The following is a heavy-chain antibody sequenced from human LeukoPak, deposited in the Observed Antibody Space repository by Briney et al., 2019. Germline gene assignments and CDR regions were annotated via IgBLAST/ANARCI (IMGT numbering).Heavy chain of an antibody. CDR3: ASLWFGELAFDY. CDR1: GFTVSSNY. V-gene: IGHV3-66*01. D-gene: IGHD3-10*01. Sequence: GGSLRLSCAASGFTVSSNYTSWVRQAPGKGLEWVSVIYSGGSTYYADSVKGRFTISRDNSKNTLYLQKNSLRAEDTAVYYCASLWFGELAFDYWGQGALLTVSS. CDR2: IYSGGST. J-gene: IGHJ4*02.